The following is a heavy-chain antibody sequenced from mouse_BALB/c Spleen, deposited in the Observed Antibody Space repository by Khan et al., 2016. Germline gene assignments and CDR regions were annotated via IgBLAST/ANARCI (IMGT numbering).Heavy chain of an antibody. CDR2: ISNGGGST. CDR3: ARMTLLYYYGSSPYYFDY. V-gene: IGHV5-12-2*01. CDR1: GFTFSSYT. D-gene: IGHD1-1*01. Sequence: EVELVESGGGLVQPGGSLKLSCAASGFTFSSYTMSWVRQTPEKRLEWVAYISNGGGSTYYPDTVKGRFTISRDNDKNTLYLQMISLKSEDTTRYYCARMTLLYYYGSSPYYFDYWGQCTTLTVSS. J-gene: IGHJ2*01.